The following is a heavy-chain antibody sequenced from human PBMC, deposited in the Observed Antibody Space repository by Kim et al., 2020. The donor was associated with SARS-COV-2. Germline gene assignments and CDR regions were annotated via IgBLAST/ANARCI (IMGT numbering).Heavy chain of an antibody. CDR2: IYPGDSDT. Sequence: GESLKISCKGSGYSFTSYWIGWVRQMPGKGLEWMGIIYPGDSDTRYSPSFQGQVTISADKSISTAYLQWSSLKASDTAMYYCARQFSGSYYKSWFDPWGQGTLVTVSS. D-gene: IGHD1-26*01. V-gene: IGHV5-51*01. CDR3: ARQFSGSYYKSWFDP. J-gene: IGHJ5*02. CDR1: GYSFTSYW.